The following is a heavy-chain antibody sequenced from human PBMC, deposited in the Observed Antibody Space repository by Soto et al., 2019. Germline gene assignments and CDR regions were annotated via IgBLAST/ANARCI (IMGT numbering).Heavy chain of an antibody. Sequence: ASLKVSCKAAGYTCSAYTMNWGRQAPGQSLEWMGWINVGSGNTRYSQNFKGRDSITRDTSASTVYMELTGVKSEDTVMYYCARDTETLGPRANDALDIWGQGTMVTVSS. CDR3: ARDTETLGPRANDALDI. J-gene: IGHJ3*02. D-gene: IGHD3-3*02. CDR2: INVGSGNT. V-gene: IGHV1-3*01. CDR1: GYTCSAYT.